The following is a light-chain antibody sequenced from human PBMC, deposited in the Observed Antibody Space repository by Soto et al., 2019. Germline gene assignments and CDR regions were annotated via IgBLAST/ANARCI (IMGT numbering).Light chain of an antibody. Sequence: EIVLTQSPGTLSLSPGERATLSCRTSQSISSTYIAWYQQKPGQAPRLLIYGASSRATSIADRFSGSGSGTDFSLTISRLEAEDFAIYYCHQYLTAPSTFGQGTKVEIK. V-gene: IGKV3-20*01. CDR1: QSISSTY. CDR3: HQYLTAPST. CDR2: GAS. J-gene: IGKJ1*01.